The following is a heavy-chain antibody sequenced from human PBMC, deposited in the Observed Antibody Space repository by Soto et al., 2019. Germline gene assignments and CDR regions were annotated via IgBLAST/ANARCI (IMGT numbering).Heavy chain of an antibody. Sequence: ASVKVSCKASGYTFTSYGISWVRQAPGQGLEWMGWISAYNGNTNYAQKLQGRVTMTTDTSTGTAYMELRSLRSDDTAVYYCARVEAYSSGWLSDSWGQGTLVTVSS. CDR2: ISAYNGNT. V-gene: IGHV1-18*01. CDR1: GYTFTSYG. CDR3: ARVEAYSSGWLSDS. D-gene: IGHD6-19*01. J-gene: IGHJ4*02.